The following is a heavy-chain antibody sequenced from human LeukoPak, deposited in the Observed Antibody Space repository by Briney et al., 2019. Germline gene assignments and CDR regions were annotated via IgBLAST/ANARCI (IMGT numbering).Heavy chain of an antibody. D-gene: IGHD1-26*01. J-gene: IGHJ4*02. Sequence: GGSLRLSCAASGFTFSSYWMHWVRQPPGKGLVWVSRITSDGSGIVYADSVKGRFSTSRDNAKNTLYLQMNSLRAEDTAVYYCASGRLVGAPDYWGQGTLVTVSS. CDR1: GFTFSSYW. V-gene: IGHV3-74*01. CDR3: ASGRLVGAPDY. CDR2: ITSDGSGI.